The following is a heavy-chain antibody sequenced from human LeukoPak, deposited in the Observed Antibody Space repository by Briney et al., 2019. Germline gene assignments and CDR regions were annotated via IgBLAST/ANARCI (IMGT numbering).Heavy chain of an antibody. Sequence: GGSLRLSCAASGFTFSSYWMSWVRQAPGKGLEWVAVISYDGSNKYYADPVKGRFTISRDNSKNTLYLQMNSLRAEDTAVYYCARDSRRSYYYDSSGYLDYWGQGTLVTVSS. CDR3: ARDSRRSYYYDSSGYLDY. D-gene: IGHD3-22*01. CDR1: GFTFSSYW. CDR2: ISYDGSNK. J-gene: IGHJ4*02. V-gene: IGHV3-30-3*01.